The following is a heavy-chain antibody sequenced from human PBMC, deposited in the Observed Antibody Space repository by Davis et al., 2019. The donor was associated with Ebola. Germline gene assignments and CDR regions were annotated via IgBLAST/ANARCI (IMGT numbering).Heavy chain of an antibody. J-gene: IGHJ6*02. Sequence: KVSCKGSGYSFTSYWISWVRQMPGKGLEWMGRIDPSDSYTNYSPSFQGHVTISADKSISTAYLQWSSLKASDTAMYYCASVYYYDILTGYQAYYYGMDVWGQGTTVTVSS. CDR2: IDPSDSYT. D-gene: IGHD3-9*01. CDR3: ASVYYYDILTGYQAYYYGMDV. CDR1: GYSFTSYW. V-gene: IGHV5-10-1*01.